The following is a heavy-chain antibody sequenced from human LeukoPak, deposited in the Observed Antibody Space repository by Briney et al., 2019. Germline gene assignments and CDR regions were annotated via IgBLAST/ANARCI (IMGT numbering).Heavy chain of an antibody. V-gene: IGHV4-61*02. D-gene: IGHD2-2*01. CDR1: GGSITSGSYY. J-gene: IGHJ5*02. CDR3: ARAAARCSSTSCSIWFDP. CDR2: INTSGSA. Sequence: SETLSLTCSVSGGSITSGSYYWSWIRQSAGKGLEWIGRINTSGSANYNPSFKSRVTISVDTSKNQFSLKLSSVTAADTAVYYCARAAARCSSTSCSIWFDPWGQGTLVTVSS.